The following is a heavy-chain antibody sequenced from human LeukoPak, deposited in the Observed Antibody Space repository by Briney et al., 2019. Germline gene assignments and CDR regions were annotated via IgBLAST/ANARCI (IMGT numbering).Heavy chain of an antibody. D-gene: IGHD4-17*01. Sequence: ASVKVSCKASGGTFSSYAISWVRQAPGQGLEWMGGIIPIFGTANYAQKFQGRVTITADESTSTAYMELSSLRSEDTAVYYCARDNGDYVGGWFDPWGQGTLVTVSS. CDR1: GGTFSSYA. CDR3: ARDNGDYVGGWFDP. CDR2: IIPIFGTA. V-gene: IGHV1-69*13. J-gene: IGHJ5*02.